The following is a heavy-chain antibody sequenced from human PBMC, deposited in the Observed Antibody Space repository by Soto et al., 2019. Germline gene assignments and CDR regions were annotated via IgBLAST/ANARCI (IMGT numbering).Heavy chain of an antibody. D-gene: IGHD6-13*01. Sequence: GGSLRLSCAASGFTFSSYGMHWVRQAPGKGLEWVAVISYDGSNKYYADSVKGRFTISRDNSKNTLDLQMNSLRAEDTAVYYCAKDIYYSGSWDPFDYWGQGTLVTVSS. CDR3: AKDIYYSGSWDPFDY. J-gene: IGHJ4*02. CDR1: GFTFSSYG. CDR2: ISYDGSNK. V-gene: IGHV3-30*18.